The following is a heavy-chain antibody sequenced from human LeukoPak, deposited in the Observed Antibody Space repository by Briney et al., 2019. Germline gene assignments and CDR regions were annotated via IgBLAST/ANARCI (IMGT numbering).Heavy chain of an antibody. Sequence: GGSLRLSCAASGFSFSSYAMTWARQAPVKGLEWVSAISGDGTRTYYADSVKGRFTISRDNSKNTLYLQMNSLRAEDTAVYYCAKVLNYYASGYFDYWGQGTLVTVSS. V-gene: IGHV3-23*01. CDR2: ISGDGTRT. CDR3: AKVLNYYASGYFDY. D-gene: IGHD3-10*01. CDR1: GFSFSSYA. J-gene: IGHJ4*02.